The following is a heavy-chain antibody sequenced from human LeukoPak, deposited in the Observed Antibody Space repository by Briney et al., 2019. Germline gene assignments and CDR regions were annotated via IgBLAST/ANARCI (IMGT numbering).Heavy chain of an antibody. J-gene: IGHJ6*03. CDR1: GFIFSTYN. V-gene: IGHV3-48*01. Sequence: PGGSLRLSCATSGFIFSTYNMNWVRQAPGKGLEWVSYISLSSTAIYYADSVKGRFTVSRDNAKNSLYLQMNSLRAEDTAVYYCVRVIVGIPSYMDVWGKGTTVTISS. CDR2: ISLSSTAI. D-gene: IGHD3-22*01. CDR3: VRVIVGIPSYMDV.